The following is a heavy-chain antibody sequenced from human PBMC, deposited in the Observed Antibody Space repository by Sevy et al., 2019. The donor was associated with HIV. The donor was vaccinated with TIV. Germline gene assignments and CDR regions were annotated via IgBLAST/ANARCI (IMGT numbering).Heavy chain of an antibody. CDR3: ARDADWSLNY. CDR2: ISHDTTVK. V-gene: IGHV3-30*04. J-gene: IGHJ4*02. CDR1: GFTFSDYV. D-gene: IGHD3-9*01. Sequence: GGSLRLSCAASGFTFSDYVMHWVRQAPGKGMEWLARISHDTTVKYYADSLKGRFTISRDNSKKTLYLQMNSLSHEDTAVYHCARDADWSLNYWGQGTLVTVSS.